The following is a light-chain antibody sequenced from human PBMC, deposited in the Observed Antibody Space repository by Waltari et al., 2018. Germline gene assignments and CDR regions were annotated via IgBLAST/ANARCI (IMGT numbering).Light chain of an antibody. Sequence: EIVMTQSPATLSVSPGEGATLSCRASQSVGSNLAWYQQKPGQTPRLLIYGASTRATGIPARFSGSGSGTEFTLTISSLQSEDFAVFYCQPYNEWPPPTFGGGNKGE. CDR2: GAS. V-gene: IGKV3-15*01. CDR3: QPYNEWPPPT. CDR1: QSVGSN. J-gene: IGKJ4*01.